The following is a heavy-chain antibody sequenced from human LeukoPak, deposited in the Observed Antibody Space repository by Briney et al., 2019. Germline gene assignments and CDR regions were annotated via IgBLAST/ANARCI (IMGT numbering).Heavy chain of an antibody. CDR3: TTRGGSFSIFDY. V-gene: IGHV3-15*01. CDR1: GFTFSDAW. CDR2: IKSKTDGGTT. Sequence: GGSLRLSCAASGFTFSDAWMSWVRQAPGKGLEWVGRIKSKTDGGTTDYAAPVKGRFTISRDDSKNTLYLQMNSLKTEDTAVYYCTTRGGSFSIFDYWSQGTLVTVSS. J-gene: IGHJ4*02. D-gene: IGHD1-26*01.